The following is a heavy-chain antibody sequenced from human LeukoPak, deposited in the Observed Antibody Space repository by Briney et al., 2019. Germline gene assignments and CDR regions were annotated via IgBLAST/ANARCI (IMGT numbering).Heavy chain of an antibody. CDR2: IRYDGSNK. CDR3: ATGYSSGWYGRLDY. Sequence: GGSLRLSCAASGFTFSSYGMHWIRQAPGKGLEWVAFIRYDGSNKYYADSVKARFTLSRDNSKKTMYLQMNTLRAEDTAVYYCATGYSSGWYGRLDYWGQGTLVTVSS. CDR1: GFTFSSYG. D-gene: IGHD6-19*01. J-gene: IGHJ4*02. V-gene: IGHV3-30*02.